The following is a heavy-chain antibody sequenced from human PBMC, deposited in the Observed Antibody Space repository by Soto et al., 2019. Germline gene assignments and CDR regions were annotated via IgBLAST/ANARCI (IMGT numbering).Heavy chain of an antibody. CDR2: ISSSSSTI. CDR3: ARDDEDEQLDTHLFDP. CDR1: GFTFSSYS. J-gene: IGHJ5*02. D-gene: IGHD6-13*01. V-gene: IGHV3-48*02. Sequence: EVQLVESGGGLVQPGGSLRLSCAASGFTFSSYSMNWVRQAPGKGLEWVSYISSSSSTIYYADSVKGRFTISRDNAKNSLYLQMNSLRDEDTAVYYCARDDEDEQLDTHLFDPWGQGTLVTVSS.